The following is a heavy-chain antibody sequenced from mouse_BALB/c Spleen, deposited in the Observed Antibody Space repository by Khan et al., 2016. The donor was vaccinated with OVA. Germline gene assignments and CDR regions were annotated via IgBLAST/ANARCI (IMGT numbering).Heavy chain of an antibody. J-gene: IGHJ4*01. CDR1: GYSFTNSG. D-gene: IGHD2-10*01. V-gene: IGHV9-3-1*01. CDR2: INTYTGEP. CDR3: ARPPYFSYTLDY. Sequence: QIQLVQSGPELKKPGETVKISCKASGYSFTNSGINWVKQSPGQALKWIGWINTYTGEPTYDDDFQGRFAFSLETSANTAYLQINILKNEDTATYFCARPPYFSYTLDYWGQGTSVTVSS.